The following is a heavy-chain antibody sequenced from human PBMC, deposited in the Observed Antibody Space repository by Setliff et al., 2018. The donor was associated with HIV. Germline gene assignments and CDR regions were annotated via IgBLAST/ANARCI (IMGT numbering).Heavy chain of an antibody. J-gene: IGHJ3*02. CDR3: ARALRDIVLMVYAPDAFDI. Sequence: GASVKVSCKASGYTFTSYGISWVRQAPGQGLEWMGWISAYNGNTNYAQKLQGRVTMTTDTSTSTAYMELRSLRSDDTAVYYCARALRDIVLMVYAPDAFDIWGQGTMVTVS. V-gene: IGHV1-18*01. D-gene: IGHD2-8*01. CDR2: ISAYNGNT. CDR1: GYTFTSYG.